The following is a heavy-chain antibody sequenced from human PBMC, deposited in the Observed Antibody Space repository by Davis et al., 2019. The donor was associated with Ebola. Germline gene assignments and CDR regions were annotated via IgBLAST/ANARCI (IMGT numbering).Heavy chain of an antibody. D-gene: IGHD3-22*01. CDR2: AFKTGST. CDR1: GDSISSNDYF. J-gene: IGHJ5*02. Sequence: MPSETLSLTCTVSGDSISSNDYFWGWIRQPPGKGLEWIGSAFKTGSTYNNPSLKSRVIMSVDTSKNQFSLKLSSVTAADTAVYYCAREESQYYYDSSGYYTLRWFDPWGQGTLVTVSS. V-gene: IGHV4-39*07. CDR3: AREESQYYYDSSGYYTLRWFDP.